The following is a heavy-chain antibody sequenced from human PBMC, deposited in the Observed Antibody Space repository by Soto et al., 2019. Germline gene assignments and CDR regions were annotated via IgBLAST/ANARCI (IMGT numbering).Heavy chain of an antibody. CDR3: ARAGGTTVTGLWHFDS. D-gene: IGHD4-17*01. J-gene: IGHJ4*02. CDR1: GFTFNTYS. CDR2: IWYDGTQK. Sequence: GGSLRLSCEASGFTFNTYSMHWVRQPPGKGLEWLAAIWYDGTQKYYADSVKGRFIISRGNSKKTLYLEMNSLRAEDTAVYYCARAGGTTVTGLWHFDSWGQGTLVTVSS. V-gene: IGHV3-33*01.